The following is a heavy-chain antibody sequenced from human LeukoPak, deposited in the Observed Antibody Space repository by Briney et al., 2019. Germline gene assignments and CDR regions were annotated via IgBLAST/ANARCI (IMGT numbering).Heavy chain of an antibody. CDR3: ARVSRQLRTRYWYFDL. CDR1: GGSFSGYY. D-gene: IGHD2-2*01. J-gene: IGHJ2*01. V-gene: IGHV4-34*01. CDR2: INHSGST. Sequence: SETLSLTCAVYGGSFSGYYRSWIRQPPGKGLEWIGEINHSGSTNYNPSLKSRVTISVDTSKNQFSLKLSSVTAADTAVYYCARVSRQLRTRYWYFDLWGRGTLVTVSS.